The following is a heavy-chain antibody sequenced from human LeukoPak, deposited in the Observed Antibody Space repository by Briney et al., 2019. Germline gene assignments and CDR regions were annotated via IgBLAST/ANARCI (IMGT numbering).Heavy chain of an antibody. CDR1: GFTFSSYW. D-gene: IGHD3-10*01. J-gene: IGHJ6*02. Sequence: PGGFLRLSCAASGFTFSSYWMSWVRQAPGKGLEWVANIKQDGSEKYYVDSVRGRFTISRDNAKNSLYLQMNSLRAEDTAVYYCARGAHAGRNAFGDRQREHYYYYGMDVWGQGTTVTVSS. CDR2: IKQDGSEK. CDR3: ARGAHAGRNAFGDRQREHYYYYGMDV. V-gene: IGHV3-7*01.